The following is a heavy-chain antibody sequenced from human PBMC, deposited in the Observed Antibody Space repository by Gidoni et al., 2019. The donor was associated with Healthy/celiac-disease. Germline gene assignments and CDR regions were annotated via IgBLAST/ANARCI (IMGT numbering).Heavy chain of an antibody. D-gene: IGHD2-15*01. Sequence: QVQLAQSGSEVKKPGASVKVSCKSSGYTFTGYYRHWVRQAPGQGLEWMGRVNPNSGGTNYAQKCQGRVTMTRSTSSSTAYMELSRLRSDDTAVYYCARAAKHCSGGSCYSRSDYWGQGTLVTVSS. J-gene: IGHJ4*02. CDR1: GYTFTGYY. CDR2: VNPNSGGT. CDR3: ARAAKHCSGGSCYSRSDY. V-gene: IGHV1-2*06.